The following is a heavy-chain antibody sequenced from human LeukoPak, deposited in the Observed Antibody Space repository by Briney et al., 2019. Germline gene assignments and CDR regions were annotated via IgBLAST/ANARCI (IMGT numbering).Heavy chain of an antibody. D-gene: IGHD6-13*01. V-gene: IGHV3-7*01. Sequence: GGSLRLSCAASGFTFRSYLMSWVRQAPGKGLEWVANIKQDGGEKYYVDSVKGRFTISRDNVKNSLYLQMNSLRAEDTAVYYCARDDWSAASLWGQGTLVTVSS. CDR3: ARDDWSAASL. J-gene: IGHJ4*02. CDR2: IKQDGGEK. CDR1: GFTFRSYL.